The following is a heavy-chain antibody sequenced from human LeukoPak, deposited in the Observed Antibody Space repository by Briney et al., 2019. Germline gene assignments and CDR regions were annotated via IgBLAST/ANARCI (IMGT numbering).Heavy chain of an antibody. D-gene: IGHD3-3*01. CDR1: GFTVSSNY. CDR2: IYSGGST. J-gene: IGHJ4*02. CDR3: AKSTFGFAVLRGGFDY. V-gene: IGHV3-53*05. Sequence: GGSLRLSCAASGFTVSSNYMSWVRQAPGKGLEWVSVIYSGGSTYYADSVKGRFTISRDNAKNSLYLQMNSLRAEDTALYYCAKSTFGFAVLRGGFDYWGQGTLVTVSS.